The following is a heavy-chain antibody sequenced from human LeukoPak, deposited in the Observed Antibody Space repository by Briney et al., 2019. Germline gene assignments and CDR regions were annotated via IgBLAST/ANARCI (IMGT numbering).Heavy chain of an antibody. V-gene: IGHV3-9*01. CDR3: AKALTGQQLVRWYFDL. CDR1: GFSFDDYA. CDR2: ISWSSGTI. D-gene: IGHD6-13*01. Sequence: PGRSLRLSCAASGFSFDDYAMHWVRQAPGKGLEWVSGISWSSGTIGYADSVKGRFTISRDNAKNSLYLQMNSLRAEDTALCYCAKALTGQQLVRWYFDLWGRGTLVTVSS. J-gene: IGHJ2*01.